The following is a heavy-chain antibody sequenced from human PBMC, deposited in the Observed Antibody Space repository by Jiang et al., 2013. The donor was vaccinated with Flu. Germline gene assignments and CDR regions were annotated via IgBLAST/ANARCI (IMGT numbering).Heavy chain of an antibody. V-gene: IGHV5-51*01. CDR2: IFGGESET. Sequence: SLRISCRVSGYSFTTYWISWVRQMPGKGLEWIGVIFGGESETKYSPSFQGQVTISADNSINTAYLEWNYLQASDSGIYYCARHGVDYTDYADYWGQGTLVTVSS. J-gene: IGHJ4*02. CDR3: ARHGVDYTDYADY. CDR1: GYSFTTYW. D-gene: IGHD3-3*01.